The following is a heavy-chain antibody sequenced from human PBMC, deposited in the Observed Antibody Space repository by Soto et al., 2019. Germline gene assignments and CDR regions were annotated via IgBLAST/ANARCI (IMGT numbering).Heavy chain of an antibody. D-gene: IGHD3-9*01. V-gene: IGHV3-21*04. CDR2: VSASGLNT. CDR1: GFTFSNYA. Sequence: GGSLRLSCAASGFTFSNYAMAWVRQAPGKGLEWVSGVSASGLNTDYADSVKGRFTISRDNAKNSLYLQMNSLRAEDTAVYYCARDWWDDILTGYYNEPGNNWFDPWGQGTLVTVSS. J-gene: IGHJ5*02. CDR3: ARDWWDDILTGYYNEPGNNWFDP.